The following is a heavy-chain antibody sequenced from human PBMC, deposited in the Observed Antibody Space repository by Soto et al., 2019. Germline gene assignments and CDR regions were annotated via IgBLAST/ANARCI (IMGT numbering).Heavy chain of an antibody. D-gene: IGHD3-3*02. CDR3: AKDIRISYYYGMDG. CDR1: GFTFDDYA. V-gene: IGHV3-9*01. Sequence: PGGSLRLSCAASGFTFDDYAMHWVRQAPGKGLEWVSGISWNSGSIGYADSVKGRFTISRDNAKNSLYLQMNSLRAEDTALYYWAKDIRISYYYGMDGWGQGTTVTVS. J-gene: IGHJ6*01. CDR2: ISWNSGSI.